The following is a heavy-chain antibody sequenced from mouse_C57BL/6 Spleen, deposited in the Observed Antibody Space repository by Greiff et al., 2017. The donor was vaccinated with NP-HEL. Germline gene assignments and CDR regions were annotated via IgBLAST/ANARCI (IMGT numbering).Heavy chain of an antibody. D-gene: IGHD1-1*01. CDR2: IYPGSGNT. CDR1: GYTFTDYY. J-gene: IGHJ1*03. CDR3: ARGSYYYGSSPRDFDV. Sequence: VQVVESGAELVRPGASVKLSCKASGYTFTDYYINWVKQRPGQGLEWIARIYPGSGNTYYNEKFKGKATLTAEKSSSTAYMQLSSLTSEDSAVYFCARGSYYYGSSPRDFDVWGTGTTVTVSS. V-gene: IGHV1-76*01.